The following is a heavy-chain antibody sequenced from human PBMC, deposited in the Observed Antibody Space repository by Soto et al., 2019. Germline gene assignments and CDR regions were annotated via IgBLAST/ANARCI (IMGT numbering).Heavy chain of an antibody. CDR1: GGSISSYY. Sequence: SETLALTCTVSGGSISSYYWSWIRQPPGKGLEWIGYIYYSGSTNYNPSLKSRVTISVDTSKNQFSLKLSSVTAADTAVYYCARRYGDCFDYWGQGTLVTVS. V-gene: IGHV4-59*08. D-gene: IGHD4-17*01. J-gene: IGHJ4*02. CDR3: ARRYGDCFDY. CDR2: IYYSGST.